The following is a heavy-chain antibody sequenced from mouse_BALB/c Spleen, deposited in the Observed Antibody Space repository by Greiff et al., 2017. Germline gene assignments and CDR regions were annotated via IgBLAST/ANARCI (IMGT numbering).Heavy chain of an antibody. J-gene: IGHJ4*01. Sequence: EVQRVESGGGLVKPGGSLKLSCAASGFTFSSYAMSWVRQTPEKRLEWVASISSGGSTYYPDSVKGRFTITRDNARNILYLQMGSLRSEDTAMYSCARGGYYYDSTYAMDYWGQGTSVTVSS. CDR3: ARGGYYYDSTYAMDY. CDR1: GFTFSSYA. CDR2: ISSGGST. V-gene: IGHV5-6-5*01. D-gene: IGHD1-1*01.